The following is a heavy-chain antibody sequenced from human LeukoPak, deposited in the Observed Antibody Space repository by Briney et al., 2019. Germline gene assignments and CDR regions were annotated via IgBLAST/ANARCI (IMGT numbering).Heavy chain of an antibody. Sequence: PGGSLRLSCAASGFTFSSYAMHWVRQAPGKGLEWVAVISYDGSNKYYADSVKGRFTISRDNSKNTLYLQMNSLRAEDTAVYYCARDQPPDYYDILTGYYQSWNFDYWGQGTLVTVSS. CDR2: ISYDGSNK. J-gene: IGHJ4*02. CDR1: GFTFSSYA. CDR3: ARDQPPDYYDILTGYYQSWNFDY. D-gene: IGHD3-9*01. V-gene: IGHV3-30-3*01.